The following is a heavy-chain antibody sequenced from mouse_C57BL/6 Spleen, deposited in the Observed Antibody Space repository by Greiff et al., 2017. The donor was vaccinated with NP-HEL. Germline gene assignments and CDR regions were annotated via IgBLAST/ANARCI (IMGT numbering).Heavy chain of an antibody. CDR1: GFNIQDYY. CDR3: ARYPYSNSFAY. CDR2: IDPVDGET. J-gene: IGHJ3*01. Sequence: VQLQQSGAELVKPGASVKLSCTASGFNIQDYYLHWVKQMTEQCLAWIGRIDPVDGETKYAPKFQGKATITADTSSNTAYLQLSSLTSEDTAVYYCARYPYSNSFAYWGQGTLVTVSA. D-gene: IGHD2-5*01. V-gene: IGHV14-2*01.